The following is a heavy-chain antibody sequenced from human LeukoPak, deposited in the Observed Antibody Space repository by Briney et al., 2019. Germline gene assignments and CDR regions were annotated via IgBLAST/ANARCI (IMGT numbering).Heavy chain of an antibody. Sequence: SETLSLTCTVSGGSISSYYWSWIRQPPGKGLEWIGYIYYSGSTNYNPSLKSRVTISVDTSKNQFSLKLSSVTAADTAVYYCARDITYYDILTGHGPHYAFDIWGQGTMVTVSS. D-gene: IGHD3-9*01. CDR1: GGSISSYY. CDR2: IYYSGST. V-gene: IGHV4-59*01. CDR3: ARDITYYDILTGHGPHYAFDI. J-gene: IGHJ3*02.